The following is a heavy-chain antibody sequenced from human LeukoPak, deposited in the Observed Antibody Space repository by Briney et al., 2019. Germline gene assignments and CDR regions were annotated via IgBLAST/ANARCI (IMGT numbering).Heavy chain of an antibody. V-gene: IGHV5-51*01. D-gene: IGHD1-14*01. CDR3: ARRGVYADDAFDI. CDR1: GYSFTSYW. Sequence: GESLKIPCKGSGYSFTSYWIAWVRQMPGKGLEWMGIIYPGDSDTRYSPSFQGQVTISADKSISTAYLQWSSLKASDTAMYYCARRGVYADDAFDIWGQGTMVTVSS. CDR2: IYPGDSDT. J-gene: IGHJ3*02.